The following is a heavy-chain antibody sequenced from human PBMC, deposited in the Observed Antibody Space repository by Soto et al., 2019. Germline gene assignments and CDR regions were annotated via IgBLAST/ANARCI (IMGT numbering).Heavy chain of an antibody. CDR1: GFTFSDYY. V-gene: IGHV3-11*01. J-gene: IGHJ3*02. CDR2: ISSSGSTI. CDR3: ARDNLIGAFDI. Sequence: WGSLRLSCASSGFTFSDYYMGWIRQAPGKGLEWVSYISSSGSTIYYADSVKGRFTISRDNAKNSLYLQMNSLRAEDTAVYYCARDNLIGAFDIWGQGTMVTVSS.